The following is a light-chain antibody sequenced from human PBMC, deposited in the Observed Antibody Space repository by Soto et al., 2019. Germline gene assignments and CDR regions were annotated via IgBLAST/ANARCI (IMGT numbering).Light chain of an antibody. Sequence: DIQMTQSPSSLSASVGDRVTITCQASQDITNYLNWYQQKPGEAPKLLIYDASNLETGVPSRFSGSGSGTDFTVTISSLQPEDIATYYCQQLNSYPLTFGQGTRLEIK. V-gene: IGKV1-33*01. J-gene: IGKJ5*01. CDR1: QDITNY. CDR2: DAS. CDR3: QQLNSYPLT.